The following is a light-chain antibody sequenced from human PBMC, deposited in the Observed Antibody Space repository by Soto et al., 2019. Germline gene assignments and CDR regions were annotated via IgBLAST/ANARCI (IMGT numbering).Light chain of an antibody. CDR1: QGNNSF. CDR3: QQLNDRRFS. Sequence: DIQMTQSPSSLSASLGDRVTVTCRASQGNNSFVAWYQQKSGKAPKLLIYAASTLQSGVPSRFSGSGSGTDFTLTISSLQPEDFATYYCQQLNDRRFSFGQGTKLDIK. CDR2: AAS. J-gene: IGKJ2*01. V-gene: IGKV1-9*01.